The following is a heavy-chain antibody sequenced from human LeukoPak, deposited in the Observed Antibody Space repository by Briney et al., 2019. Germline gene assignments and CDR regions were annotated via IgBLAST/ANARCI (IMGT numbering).Heavy chain of an antibody. CDR2: ISSSGSTI. J-gene: IGHJ4*02. D-gene: IGHD3-3*01. V-gene: IGHV3-11*04. Sequence: PGGSLRLSCAASGFTVSSNYMSWVRQAPGKGLEWVSYISSSGSTIYYADSVKGRFTISRDNAKNSLYLQMNSLRAEDTAVYYCAREGIFGVATSFDYWGQGTLVTVSS. CDR3: AREGIFGVATSFDY. CDR1: GFTVSSNY.